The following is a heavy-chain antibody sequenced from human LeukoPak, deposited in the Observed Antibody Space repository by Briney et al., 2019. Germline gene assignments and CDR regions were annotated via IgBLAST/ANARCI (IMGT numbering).Heavy chain of an antibody. V-gene: IGHV5-51*01. J-gene: IGHJ3*01. D-gene: IGHD1-26*01. CDR3: ARHLGMVGATRDAFDL. Sequence: GASLKISCKGSGYSFSTYWIGWVRQMPGKGLEWMGIIYPGDSDTRYSPSFQGQVTISADKSISTAYLQWSSLRASDTAMYYCARHLGMVGATRDAFDLWGQGTMVAASS. CDR1: GYSFSTYW. CDR2: IYPGDSDT.